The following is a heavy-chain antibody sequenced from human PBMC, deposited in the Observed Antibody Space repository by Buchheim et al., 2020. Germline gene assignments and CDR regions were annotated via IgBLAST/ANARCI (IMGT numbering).Heavy chain of an antibody. CDR3: ARGGSGDYHSAEYFQH. CDR2: LSGSGSDS. V-gene: IGHV3-23*01. Sequence: EVQVLESGGGFVQPGGSLRLSCAASGFMFSTYDVSWVRQAPGKGLEWVSSLSGSGSDSYYADSVKGRFTISRDISENMVYLQMHSLRPEDTAVYYCARGGSGDYHSAEYFQHWGQGTL. D-gene: IGHD2-21*02. J-gene: IGHJ1*01. CDR1: GFMFSTYD.